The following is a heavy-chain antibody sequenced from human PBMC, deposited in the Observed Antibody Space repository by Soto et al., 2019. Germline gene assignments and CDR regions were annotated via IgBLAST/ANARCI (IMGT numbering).Heavy chain of an antibody. CDR2: ISGSGGST. J-gene: IGHJ4*02. V-gene: IGHV3-23*01. Sequence: EVQVLDSGGGLVQPGGSLRLSCAASGFTFINYAMSWVRQAPGKGLEGVSIISGSGGSTYYADSVTGRFTISRDNSENTLSLQMNSLRAEDTAVYYCAKLPLANRYFDYWGQGNLVIVSS. D-gene: IGHD1-20*01. CDR1: GFTFINYA. CDR3: AKLPLANRYFDY.